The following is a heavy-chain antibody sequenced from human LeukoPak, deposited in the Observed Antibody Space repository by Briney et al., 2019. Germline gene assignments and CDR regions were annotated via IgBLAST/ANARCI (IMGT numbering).Heavy chain of an antibody. V-gene: IGHV3-30*04. D-gene: IGHD4-17*01. CDR2: ISHDGSDK. CDR1: GFTFNTYA. J-gene: IGHJ4*02. CDR3: ARDALRHNDHGDYGVDS. Sequence: GGSLRLSCAASGFTFNTYAIHWVRQAPGKGLEWVSVISHDGSDKYYADSVKGRFSISRDNSKNTLYLQIHSLRGDDTAVYYCARDALRHNDHGDYGVDSWGQGTLVTVSS.